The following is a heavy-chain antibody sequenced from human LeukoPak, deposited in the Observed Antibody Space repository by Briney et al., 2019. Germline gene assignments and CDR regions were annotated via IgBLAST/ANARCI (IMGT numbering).Heavy chain of an antibody. D-gene: IGHD6-13*01. J-gene: IGHJ5*02. V-gene: IGHV1-3*01. CDR2: IDAGNGNT. CDR3: ARGTFSSSLGWFDP. CDR1: GYTFTTFV. Sequence: ASVKVSCKASGYTFTTFVMHWVRQAPGQRLEWMGWIDAGNGNTKYSQNFQGRVTITRDTSASTAYMELSSLRSADTAVYYCARGTFSSSLGWFDPWGQGTLVIVSS.